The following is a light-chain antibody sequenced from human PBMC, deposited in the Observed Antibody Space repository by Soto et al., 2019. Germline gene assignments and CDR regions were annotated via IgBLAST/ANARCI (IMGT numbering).Light chain of an antibody. CDR1: GSDVGGYNY. CDR2: DVS. CDR3: RSYTSASPPSV. Sequence: QSVLTQPASVSGSPGQSITISCTGTGSDVGGYNYVSWYQQHPGKAPTVMIYDVSNRPSGVSHRCSGSKSGTTASLTISGLQADDAADYYCRSYTSASPPSVLGGGTKLTV. V-gene: IGLV2-14*01. J-gene: IGLJ2*01.